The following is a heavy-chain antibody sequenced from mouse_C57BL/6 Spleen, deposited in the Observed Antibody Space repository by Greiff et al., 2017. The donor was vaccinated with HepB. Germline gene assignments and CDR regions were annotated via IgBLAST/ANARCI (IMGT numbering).Heavy chain of an antibody. CDR1: GYTFTSYG. CDR2: IYPRSGNT. J-gene: IGHJ3*01. CDR3: ARGDGNFAY. V-gene: IGHV1-81*01. Sequence: QVQLQQSGAELARPGASVKLSCKASGYTFTSYGISWVKQRTGQGLEWIGEIYPRSGNTYYSEKFKGKATLTADKSSSTAYMELRSLTSEDSAVYFCARGDGNFAYWGQGTLVTVSA. D-gene: IGHD2-1*01.